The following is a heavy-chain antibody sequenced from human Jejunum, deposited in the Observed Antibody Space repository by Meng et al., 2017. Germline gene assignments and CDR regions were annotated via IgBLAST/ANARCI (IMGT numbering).Heavy chain of an antibody. CDR3: AREEGAVAGRAFDY. D-gene: IGHD6-19*01. J-gene: IGHJ4*02. V-gene: IGHV4-4*07. Sequence: VRLQGSGPGLVKPSETLPLTCTVSGDSISSYYWSWIRQPAGKGLEWIGRMYTSGSTNYNPSLKSRVTMSLDMSKNQFSLELRSVTAADTAVYYCAREEGAVAGRAFDYWGQGTLVTVSS. CDR2: MYTSGST. CDR1: GDSISSYY.